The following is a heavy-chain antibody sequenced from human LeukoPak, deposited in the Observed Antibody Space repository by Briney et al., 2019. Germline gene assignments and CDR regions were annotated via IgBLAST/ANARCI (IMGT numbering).Heavy chain of an antibody. V-gene: IGHV1-69*04. CDR3: ARGGATYYYDSSGSNFDY. Sequence: SVKVSCKASGGTFSSYAISWVRQAPGQGLEWMGRIIPILGIANYAQKFQGRVTITADKSTSTAYMELSSLRSEDTAVYYCARGGATYYYDSSGSNFDYWGQGTLVTVSS. CDR1: GGTFSSYA. CDR2: IIPILGIA. D-gene: IGHD3-22*01. J-gene: IGHJ4*02.